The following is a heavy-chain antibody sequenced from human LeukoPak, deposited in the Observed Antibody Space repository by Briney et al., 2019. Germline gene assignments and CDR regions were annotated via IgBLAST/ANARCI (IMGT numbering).Heavy chain of an antibody. CDR1: GFTFSSYA. CDR2: FSYDGSSK. D-gene: IGHD5-18*01. CDR3: AKDERVWIQLWSHLDY. V-gene: IGHV3-30-3*01. Sequence: GRSLRLSCAASGFTFSSYAMHWVRQAPGKGLEWVTLFSYDGSSKYYADSVRGRFTISRDNSKNTLYLQMNSLRAEDTAVYYCAKDERVWIQLWSHLDYWGQGTLVTVSS. J-gene: IGHJ4*02.